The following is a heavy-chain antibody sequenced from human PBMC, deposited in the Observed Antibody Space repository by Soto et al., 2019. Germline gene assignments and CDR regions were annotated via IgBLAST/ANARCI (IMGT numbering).Heavy chain of an antibody. V-gene: IGHV3-73*01. J-gene: IGHJ3*01. CDR1: GFIFSGSA. D-gene: IGHD3-16*01. Sequence: PGGSLRLSCAASGFIFSGSAIHWVRQASGKGLEWVGRIRSKGNNYATAYAASVQGRFTVSRDDSDNTAYLQMNSLKTEDTAVYYCTRRPEYNNYVEVAFDVWGQGTMVTVSS. CDR3: TRRPEYNNYVEVAFDV. CDR2: IRSKGNNYAT.